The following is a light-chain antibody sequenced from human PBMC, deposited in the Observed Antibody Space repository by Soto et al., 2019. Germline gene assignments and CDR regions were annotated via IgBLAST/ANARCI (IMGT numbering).Light chain of an antibody. V-gene: IGLV2-14*01. CDR2: GTS. J-gene: IGLJ3*02. Sequence: QSALTQPASVSGSPGQSITISCTGTNQDIGLHDFVSWHQQHPGKAPKFIIYGTSNRPSGVSNRFSGSKSGNTASLTISGLQVDDEAHYYCSSYTSTFTWVFGGGTKLTVL. CDR3: SSYTSTFTWV. CDR1: NQDIGLHDF.